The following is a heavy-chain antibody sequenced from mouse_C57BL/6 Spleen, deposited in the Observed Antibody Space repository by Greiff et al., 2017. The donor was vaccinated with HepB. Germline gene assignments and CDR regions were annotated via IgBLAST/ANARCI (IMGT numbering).Heavy chain of an antibody. CDR3: ARRNNLRLGFDY. CDR1: GYTFTDYN. V-gene: IGHV1-18*01. CDR2: INPNNGGT. J-gene: IGHJ2*01. D-gene: IGHD2-12*01. Sequence: VQLQQSGPELVKPGASVKIPCKASGYTFTDYNMDWVKQSHGKSLEWIGDINPNNGGTIYNQKFKGKATLTVDKSSSTAYMELRSLTSEDTAVYYCARRNNLRLGFDYWGQGTTLTVSS.